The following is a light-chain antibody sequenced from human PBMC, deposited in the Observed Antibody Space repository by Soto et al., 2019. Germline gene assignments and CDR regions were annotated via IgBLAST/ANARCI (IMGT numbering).Light chain of an antibody. CDR2: DVS. Sequence: DIQMTQSPSTLSASVGDTVTITCRASQSTSSWLAWYQQKPGKAPKVLIYDVSSLESGVPSRFSGSGSGTEFTLPITRLQPDDFATYYCQQYNTYSGTFGPGTKVEIK. CDR3: QQYNTYSGT. J-gene: IGKJ1*01. CDR1: QSTSSW. V-gene: IGKV1-5*01.